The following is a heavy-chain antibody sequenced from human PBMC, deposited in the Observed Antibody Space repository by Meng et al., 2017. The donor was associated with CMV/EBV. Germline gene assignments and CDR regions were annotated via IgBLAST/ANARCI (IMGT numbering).Heavy chain of an antibody. CDR3: AREGTRGYSYGYGWHYYYGMDV. V-gene: IGHV3-21*01. CDR1: GFTFSSYS. J-gene: IGHJ6*02. D-gene: IGHD5-18*01. Sequence: GGSLRLSCAASGFTFSSYSMNWVRQAPGKGLEWVSSISSSSSYIYYADSVKGRFTISRDNAKNSLYLQMNSLRAEDTAVYYCAREGTRGYSYGYGWHYYYGMDVWGQGTTVTVSS. CDR2: ISSSSSYI.